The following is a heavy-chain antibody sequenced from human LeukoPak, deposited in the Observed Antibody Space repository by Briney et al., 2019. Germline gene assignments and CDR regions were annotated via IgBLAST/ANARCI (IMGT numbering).Heavy chain of an antibody. CDR3: ARKYRSTTNYYFAMDV. J-gene: IGHJ6*02. Sequence: ASVKVSCKASGYTFSSYGISWVRQAPGQGLEWMGWISTYDGNTNYAQQFQDRVTMTTDTSTSTVYMEVRSLRSDDTAVYYCARKYRSTTNYYFAMDVWGQGTTVTVS. V-gene: IGHV1-18*01. D-gene: IGHD3-16*02. CDR2: ISTYDGNT. CDR1: GYTFSSYG.